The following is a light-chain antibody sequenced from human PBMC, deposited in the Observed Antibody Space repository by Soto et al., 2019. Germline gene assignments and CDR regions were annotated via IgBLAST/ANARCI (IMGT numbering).Light chain of an antibody. CDR1: QTISSW. CDR3: QHYNSYSEA. J-gene: IGKJ1*01. Sequence: DIQMTQSPSTLSGSVGDRVTITCRASQTISSWLAWYQQTPGKAPKLLIYKASTLKSGVPSRFSGRGSGTEFTHTSSSLQPDDFATYYCQHYNSYSEAFGQGTKVELK. V-gene: IGKV1-5*03. CDR2: KAS.